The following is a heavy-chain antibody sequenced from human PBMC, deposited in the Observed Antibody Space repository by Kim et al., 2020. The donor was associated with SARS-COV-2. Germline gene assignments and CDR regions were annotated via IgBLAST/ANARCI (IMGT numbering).Heavy chain of an antibody. V-gene: IGHV1-58*01. CDR2: IVVGSGNT. Sequence: SVKVSCKASGFTFTSSAVQWVRQAREQRLEWIGWIVVGSGNTNYAQKFQERVTITRDMSTSTAYMELSSLRSEDTAVYYCAADRVDGYVVDYWGQGTLVTVSS. CDR3: AADRVDGYVVDY. D-gene: IGHD5-12*01. J-gene: IGHJ4*02. CDR1: GFTFTSSA.